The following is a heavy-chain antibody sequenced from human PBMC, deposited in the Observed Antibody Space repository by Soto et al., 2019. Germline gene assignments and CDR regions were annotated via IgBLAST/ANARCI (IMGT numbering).Heavy chain of an antibody. J-gene: IGHJ4*02. CDR3: ARGDHADY. Sequence: PSETLSLTCAVYGGSFSGYYWSWIRQPPGKGLEWIGEINHSGSTNYNPSLKSRVTISVDTSKNQFSLKLSSVTAADTAVDYCARGDHADYWGQGTLVTVSS. V-gene: IGHV4-34*01. CDR2: INHSGST. CDR1: GGSFSGYY.